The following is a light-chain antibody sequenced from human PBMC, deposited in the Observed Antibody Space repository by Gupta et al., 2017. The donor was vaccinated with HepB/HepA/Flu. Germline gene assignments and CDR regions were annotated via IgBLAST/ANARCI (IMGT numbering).Light chain of an antibody. CDR2: DVN. CDR1: SSDIGGYNY. J-gene: IGLJ1*01. V-gene: IGLV2-11*01. Sequence: QSALTQPRSVSGSPGQSVTISCTGTSSDIGGYNYVSWYQQHPGKAPNLMIYDVNKRPSGVPGRFSGSKSGNTASLTISGLQADDEADYYCCSYAGSYKVFGTGTIVTVL. CDR3: CSYAGSYKV.